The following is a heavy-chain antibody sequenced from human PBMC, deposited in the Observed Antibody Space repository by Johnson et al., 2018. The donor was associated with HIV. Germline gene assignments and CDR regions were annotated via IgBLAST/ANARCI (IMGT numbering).Heavy chain of an antibody. V-gene: IGHV3-30*18. CDR2: ISYDGNNK. D-gene: IGHD5-18*01. J-gene: IGHJ3*02. CDR3: AKDRTAMVLFDI. Sequence: QVQLVESGGGVVQPGRYLRLSCAAYGFTFTNYGMHWVRQAPGKGLEWVAIISYDGNNKYYADSVKGRFTISRDNSKNTLYLQMNSLRAEDTAVYYCAKDRTAMVLFDIWGQGTMVTVSS. CDR1: GFTFTNYG.